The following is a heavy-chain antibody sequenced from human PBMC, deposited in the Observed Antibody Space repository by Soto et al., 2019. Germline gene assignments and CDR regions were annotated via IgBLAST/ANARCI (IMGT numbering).Heavy chain of an antibody. V-gene: IGHV4-59*08. J-gene: IGHJ6*02. CDR2: INYSGGT. CDR1: GGSLRSYY. Sequence: PSETLSLTCTVSGGSLRSYYCSWFRQPPGKGLEWVGYINYSGGTFYNPSLKSRVTMSVDTSNNQYSLMVNSVTATDTAVYYCVRQGFGQLPGLMHVWGQGITVTVSS. CDR3: VRQGFGQLPGLMHV. D-gene: IGHD3-10*01.